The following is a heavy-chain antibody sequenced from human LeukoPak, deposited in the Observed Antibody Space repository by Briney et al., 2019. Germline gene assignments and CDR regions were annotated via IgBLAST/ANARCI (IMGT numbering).Heavy chain of an antibody. CDR3: ARLYSSGWYPSFDY. CDR1: GFTFSSYG. D-gene: IGHD6-19*01. J-gene: IGHJ4*02. Sequence: GGSLRLSCAASGFTFSSYGMHWVRQAPGKGLEWVAFIRYDGSNKYYADSVKGRFTISRDNSKNTLYLQMNSLRAEDTAVYYCARLYSSGWYPSFDYWGQGTLVTVSS. CDR2: IRYDGSNK. V-gene: IGHV3-30*02.